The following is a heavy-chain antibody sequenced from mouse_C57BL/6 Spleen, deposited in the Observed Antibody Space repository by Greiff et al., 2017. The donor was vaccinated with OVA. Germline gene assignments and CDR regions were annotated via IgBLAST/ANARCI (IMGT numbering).Heavy chain of an antibody. D-gene: IGHD2-1*01. V-gene: IGHV1-55*01. CDR3: ARLDYYYWYFDV. CDR1: GYTFTRYW. J-gene: IGHJ1*03. CDR2: IYPGSGST. Sequence: VQLQQPGAELVKPGASVTMSCKASGYTFTRYWITWVQQRPGPGLEWIGDIYPGSGSTNYHEKFKSKATLTVDTSSSTAYMHLSSLTSEDYAVYYGARLDYYYWYFDVWGTGTTVTVSS.